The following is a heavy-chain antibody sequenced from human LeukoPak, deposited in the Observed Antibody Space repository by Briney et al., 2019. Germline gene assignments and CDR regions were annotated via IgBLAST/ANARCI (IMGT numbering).Heavy chain of an antibody. CDR1: GFTVSSNY. J-gene: IGHJ4*02. CDR2: IYSGGST. CDR3: ARDSYLGYSYGLDY. D-gene: IGHD5-18*01. Sequence: GGSLRLPCAASGFTVSSNYMSWVGQAPGRGLEWVSVIYSGGSTYYADSVKGRFTISRDNSKNTLYLQMNSLRAEDTAVYYCARDSYLGYSYGLDYWGQGTLVTVSS. V-gene: IGHV3-66*01.